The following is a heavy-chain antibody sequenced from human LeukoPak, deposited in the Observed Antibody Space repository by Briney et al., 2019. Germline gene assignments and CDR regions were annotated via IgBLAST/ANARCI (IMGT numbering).Heavy chain of an antibody. CDR3: SREWGNGNDLRPDS. J-gene: IGHJ4*02. Sequence: GGSLRLSCAASGFTFTSAWMSWFRQAPGKGLEWIGFIRSSIYGGTPKAAASVKGRFIFSRDDSKGVAYLRMNSLKTDDTAVYYCSREWGNGNDLRPDSWGQGTLVTVSS. CDR1: GFTFTSAW. D-gene: IGHD1-1*01. CDR2: IRSSIYGGTP. V-gene: IGHV3-49*03.